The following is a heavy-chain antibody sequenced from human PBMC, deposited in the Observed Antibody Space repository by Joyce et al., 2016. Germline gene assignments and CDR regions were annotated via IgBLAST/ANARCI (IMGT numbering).Heavy chain of an antibody. CDR1: GFTFSNYG. CDR3: AGGILTGYFDY. J-gene: IGHJ4*02. V-gene: IGHV3-30*03. Sequence: QGQLVEYGGGVVQPGRSLRLSCAASGFTFSNYGMHWVRQAPGKGLEWVAVISDDGSNKHYGDSVNGRFTISRDNSKNTLYLQMNSLRAEDTAVYYCAGGILTGYFDYWGQGTLVTVSS. CDR2: ISDDGSNK. D-gene: IGHD3-9*01.